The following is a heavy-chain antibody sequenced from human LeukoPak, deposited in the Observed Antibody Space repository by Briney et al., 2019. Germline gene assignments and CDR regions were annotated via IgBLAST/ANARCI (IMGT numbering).Heavy chain of an antibody. J-gene: IGHJ4*02. CDR3: SRGVSSGWFYFDY. Sequence: PGGSLRLSCTASGFTFGDYTMSWFRQAPGKGLDWVGFIRSKAHGGTIQYGASVKGRFIISRDDSKSIAYLQMNSLKTEDTAVYYCSRGVSSGWFYFDYWGQGNPVTVSS. CDR2: IRSKAHGGTI. V-gene: IGHV3-49*03. D-gene: IGHD6-19*01. CDR1: GFTFGDYT.